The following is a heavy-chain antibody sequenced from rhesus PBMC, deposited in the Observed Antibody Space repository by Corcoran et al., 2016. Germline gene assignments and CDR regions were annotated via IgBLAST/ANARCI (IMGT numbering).Heavy chain of an antibody. CDR1: GGSISASYY. J-gene: IGHJ4*01. Sequence: QVQLQESGPGLVKPSETLSLTCAVSGGSISASYYWNWIRHPPGKGLEWIGNIHGNRASTYYNPSLKSRVTISKDTSKNQFFLKVNSVTAADTAVYYCARGSSGSFDYWGQGVLVTVSS. CDR3: ARGSSGSFDY. CDR2: IHGNRAST. D-gene: IGHD6-31*01. V-gene: IGHV4S9*01.